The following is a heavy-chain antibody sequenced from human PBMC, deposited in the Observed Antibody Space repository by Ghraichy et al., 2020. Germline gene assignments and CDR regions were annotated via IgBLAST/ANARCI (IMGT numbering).Heavy chain of an antibody. Sequence: GGSLRLSCAASGFTFSSYGMHWVRQAPGKGLEWVAVIWYDGSNKYYADSVKGRFTISRDNSKNTLYLQMNSLRAEDTAVYYCARGTLPHCGGDCYNAFDYWGQGTLVTVSS. V-gene: IGHV3-33*01. J-gene: IGHJ4*02. D-gene: IGHD2-21*02. CDR2: IWYDGSNK. CDR1: GFTFSSYG. CDR3: ARGTLPHCGGDCYNAFDY.